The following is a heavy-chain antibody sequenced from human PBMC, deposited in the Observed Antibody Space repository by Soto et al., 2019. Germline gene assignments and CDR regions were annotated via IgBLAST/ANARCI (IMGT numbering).Heavy chain of an antibody. CDR1: GFTFSSYA. V-gene: IGHV3-23*01. Sequence: EVQLLESGGGLVQPGGSLRLSCAASGFTFSSYAMSWVRQAPGKGLEWVSAISGSGGSTYYADSVKGRFTISRDNSKNPLYLQMNSLRAEDTAVYYCAKDRIVGAISTKYYYYGMDVWVQGTTVTVSS. D-gene: IGHD1-26*01. CDR2: ISGSGGST. J-gene: IGHJ6*02. CDR3: AKDRIVGAISTKYYYYGMDV.